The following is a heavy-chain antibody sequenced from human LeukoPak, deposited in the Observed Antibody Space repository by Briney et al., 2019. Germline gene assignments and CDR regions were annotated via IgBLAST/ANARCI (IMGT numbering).Heavy chain of an antibody. J-gene: IGHJ4*01. CDR3: ARGRNGFFDY. D-gene: IGHD5-24*01. CDR1: GFTFSTSW. Sequence: GGSLRLSCAASGFTFSTSWMHWVRQAPGKGLVWDSQINSDGGRTRYADSVKGRLTISRDNAKNTVYLQMNSLRTDDTAMYYCARGRNGFFDYWGHGTLVTVYS. CDR2: INSDGGRT. V-gene: IGHV3-74*01.